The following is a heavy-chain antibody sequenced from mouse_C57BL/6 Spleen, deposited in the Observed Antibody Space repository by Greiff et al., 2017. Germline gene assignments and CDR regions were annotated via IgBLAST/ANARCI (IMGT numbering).Heavy chain of an antibody. Sequence: VQLVESGAELVRPGASVTLSCKASGYTFTDYEMHWVKQTPVHGLEWIGAIDPETGGTAYNQKFKGKAILTADKSSSTAYMELRSLTSEDSAVYYCTRGGSSYDWFAYWGQGTLVTVSA. D-gene: IGHD1-1*01. V-gene: IGHV1-15*01. CDR2: IDPETGGT. CDR3: TRGGSSYDWFAY. CDR1: GYTFTDYE. J-gene: IGHJ3*01.